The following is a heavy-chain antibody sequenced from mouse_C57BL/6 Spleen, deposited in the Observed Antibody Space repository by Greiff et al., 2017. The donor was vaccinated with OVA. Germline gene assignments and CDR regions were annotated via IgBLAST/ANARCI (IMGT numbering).Heavy chain of an antibody. V-gene: IGHV5-6*01. J-gene: IGHJ4*01. D-gene: IGHD2-5*01. CDR2: ISSGGSYT. CDR3: ASAYYSNLDAMDY. CDR1: GFTFSSYG. Sequence: EVKVVESGGDLVKPGGSLKLSCAASGFTFSSYGMPWVRQTPEQSLEWVATISSGGSYTYYPDSVKGRFTMSRDKAKNTLYLQMSSLKSEDTAMDVCASAYYSNLDAMDYWGQGTSVTVSS.